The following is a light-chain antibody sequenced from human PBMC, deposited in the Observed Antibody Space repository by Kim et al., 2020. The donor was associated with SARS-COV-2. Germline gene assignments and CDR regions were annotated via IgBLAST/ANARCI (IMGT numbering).Light chain of an antibody. Sequence: DIQMTQSPSSLSASVGDRVTITCRASQCISNYLNWYQQKPGKAPNPLLYAASSLQSGVPSKFSGSESGTDFTLTINSLQPEDFATYICPKSKSATRTFGQGTKG. CDR2: AAS. CDR3: PKSKSATRT. J-gene: IGKJ1*01. CDR1: QCISNY. V-gene: IGKV1-39*01.